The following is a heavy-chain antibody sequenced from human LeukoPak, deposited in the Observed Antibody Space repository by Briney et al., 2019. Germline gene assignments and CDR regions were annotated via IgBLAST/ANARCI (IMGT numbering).Heavy chain of an antibody. CDR3: AYGIAVAGSWAFDY. CDR1: GFTLSSYW. J-gene: IGHJ4*02. D-gene: IGHD6-19*01. V-gene: IGHV3-7*01. Sequence: TGGSLRLSCAASGFTLSSYWMSWGRQAPGKWLEWVANIKQDGSEKYYVDSVKGRFTTSRDNAKNSLYLQMNSLRAEDTAVYYCAYGIAVAGSWAFDYWGQGTLVTVSS. CDR2: IKQDGSEK.